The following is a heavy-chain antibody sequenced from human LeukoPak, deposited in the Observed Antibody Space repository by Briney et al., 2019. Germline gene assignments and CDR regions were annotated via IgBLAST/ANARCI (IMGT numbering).Heavy chain of an antibody. V-gene: IGHV1-3*01. J-gene: IGHJ5*02. CDR3: ARVIDRITTYWFDP. D-gene: IGHD3-3*01. CDR1: GYTFTSYA. CDR2: INAGNGNT. Sequence: GASVKVSCKASGYTFTSYAMHWVRQAPGQRLEWMGWINAGNGNTKYSQKFQGRVTITRDTSASTAYMELSSLRSEDTAVYYCARVIDRITTYWFDPWGQGTLVTVSS.